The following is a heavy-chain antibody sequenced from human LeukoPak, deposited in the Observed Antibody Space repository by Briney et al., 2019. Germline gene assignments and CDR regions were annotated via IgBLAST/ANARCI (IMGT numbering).Heavy chain of an antibody. D-gene: IGHD1-1*01. J-gene: IGHJ6*02. CDR2: ISSSSSTI. Sequence: GGSLRLSCAGPGFTFSSYSMNWVRQAPGKGLEWVSYISSSSSTIYYADSVKGRFTISRDNAKNSLYLQMNSLRDEDTAVYYCATSAGRTTGYYGMDVWGQGTTVTVPS. CDR3: ATSAGRTTGYYGMDV. CDR1: GFTFSSYS. V-gene: IGHV3-48*02.